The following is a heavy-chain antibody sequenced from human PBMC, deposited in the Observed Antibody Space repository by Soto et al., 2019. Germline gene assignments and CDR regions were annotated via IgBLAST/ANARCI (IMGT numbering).Heavy chain of an antibody. CDR1: GYTFSNFW. J-gene: IGHJ4*02. Sequence: GESLKISCQSSGYTFSNFWIGWVRQLPGKGLEWMGIIYPGDHETRYSPSFHGKVTISADRSINTAYLQWNSLEASDTAFYFCARSPRSSPYFDYWGQGALVTVSS. CDR2: IYPGDHET. D-gene: IGHD6-13*01. V-gene: IGHV5-51*01. CDR3: ARSPRSSPYFDY.